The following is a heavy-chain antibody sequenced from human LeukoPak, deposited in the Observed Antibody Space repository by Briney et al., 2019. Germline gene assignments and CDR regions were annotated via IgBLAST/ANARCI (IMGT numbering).Heavy chain of an antibody. V-gene: IGHV4-59*08. CDR2: IYYSGST. CDR3: ARQPVGATILDY. CDR1: GGSISSYY. Sequence: SETLSLTCTVSGGSISSYYWSWIRQPPGKGLEWIGYIYYSGSTNYNPSLKSRVTISVDTSKNQFSLKLSSVTAADTAVYCCARQPVGATILDYWGQGTLVTVSS. D-gene: IGHD1-26*01. J-gene: IGHJ4*02.